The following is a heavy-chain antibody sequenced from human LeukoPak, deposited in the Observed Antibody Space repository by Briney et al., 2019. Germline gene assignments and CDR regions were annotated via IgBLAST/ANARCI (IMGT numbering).Heavy chain of an antibody. CDR1: GFTFRNYV. J-gene: IGHJ4*02. D-gene: IGHD3-10*01. V-gene: IGHV3-30*09. CDR2: TSSDLNVK. CDR3: AREGYYGSGSPPSLYFDY. Sequence: GGSLGLSCAASGFTFRNYVIHWVRQAPGKGLEWVAVTSSDLNVKLYADSVKGRFAISRDNSRSTLYLQMNSLRPEDTAIYYCAREGYYGSGSPPSLYFDYWGQGTLVTVSS.